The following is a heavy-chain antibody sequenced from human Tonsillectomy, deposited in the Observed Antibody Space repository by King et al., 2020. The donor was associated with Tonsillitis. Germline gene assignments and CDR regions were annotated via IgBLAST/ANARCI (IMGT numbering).Heavy chain of an antibody. CDR1: GFTFSSYG. CDR3: SKARQWLVHFDY. Sequence: VQLVESGGGVVQPGRSLRLSCAASGFTFSSYGIHWVRQAPGKGLEWVAVISSDGSKKYYADSVRGRFTISRDNSKNKLYLQMNILRADATAVYYWSKARQWLVHFDYWGQGALVTVSS. J-gene: IGHJ4*02. D-gene: IGHD6-19*01. CDR2: ISSDGSKK. V-gene: IGHV3-30*18.